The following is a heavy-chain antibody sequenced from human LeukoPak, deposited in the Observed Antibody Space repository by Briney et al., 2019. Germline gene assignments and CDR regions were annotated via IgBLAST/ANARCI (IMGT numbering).Heavy chain of an antibody. V-gene: IGHV3-23*01. J-gene: IGHJ6*02. CDR3: AKDQRRAAAGRQYFYYGMDA. D-gene: IGHD6-13*01. CDR1: GFTFSSYA. CDR2: ISGSGGST. Sequence: GASLRLSCAASGFTFSSYAMSWVRQAPGKGLEWASAISGSGGSTYYADSVKGRFTISRDNSKNTLYLQMNSLRAEDTAVYYCAKDQRRAAAGRQYFYYGMDAWGQGTTVTVSS.